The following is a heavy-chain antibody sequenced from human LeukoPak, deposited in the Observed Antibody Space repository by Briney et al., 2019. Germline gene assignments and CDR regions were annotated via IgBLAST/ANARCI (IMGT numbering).Heavy chain of an antibody. CDR2: ISYDGSNK. CDR1: GFTFSSYG. CDR3: AKVERGYSSL. Sequence: PGRSLRLSCAASGFTFSSYGMHWVRQAPGKGLEWVAVISYDGSNKYYADSVKGRFTISRDNSKNTLYLQMNSLRAEDTAVYYCAKVERGYSSLWGQGTLVTVSS. J-gene: IGHJ4*02. D-gene: IGHD6-19*01. V-gene: IGHV3-30*18.